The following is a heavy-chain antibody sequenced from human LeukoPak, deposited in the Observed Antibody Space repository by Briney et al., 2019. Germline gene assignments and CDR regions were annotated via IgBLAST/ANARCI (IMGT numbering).Heavy chain of an antibody. Sequence: GGSLRLSCAASVFTISSYSMNWVRQAPGKGLEWVSPISSGSSYTYYADSVKGRFTISRDNAKHSLYLQMNSLRAEDTAVYYCARDYGYWGHGTLVTVSS. V-gene: IGHV3-21*01. D-gene: IGHD3-16*01. CDR1: VFTISSYS. CDR3: ARDYGY. J-gene: IGHJ4*01. CDR2: ISSGSSYT.